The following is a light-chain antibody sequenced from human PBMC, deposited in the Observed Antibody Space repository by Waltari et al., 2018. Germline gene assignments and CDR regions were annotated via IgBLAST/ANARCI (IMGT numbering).Light chain of an antibody. CDR1: QSLLKSDGYNY. Sequence: IVVTQSPLSLSVTPGEPASISCRSSQSLLKSDGYNYLDWYLQKPGQSPQVLIYFGSNRASRVPDMCSGSGSGTDFTLKISRVEAEDVGFYYCMQALQTPLTFGPGTKVDIK. V-gene: IGKV2-28*01. CDR2: FGS. CDR3: MQALQTPLT. J-gene: IGKJ3*01.